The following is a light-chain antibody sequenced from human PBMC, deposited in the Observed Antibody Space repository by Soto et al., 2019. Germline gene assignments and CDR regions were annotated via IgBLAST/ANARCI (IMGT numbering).Light chain of an antibody. CDR2: AAT. Sequence: DIQMTQSPSTLSGSLVYRLTITRRASQGVSSSLAWFHQKPGKAPKLLIYAATTLQSGVPSRFSGSGSGTEFTLTISSLQPYDFANYYCQQYNSYSFGQGTKVDIK. CDR1: QGVSSS. J-gene: IGKJ1*01. V-gene: IGKV1-9*01. CDR3: QQYNSYS.